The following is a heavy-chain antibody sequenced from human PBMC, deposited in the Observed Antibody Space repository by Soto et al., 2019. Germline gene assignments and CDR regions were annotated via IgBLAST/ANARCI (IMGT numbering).Heavy chain of an antibody. CDR2: INPNSGGT. CDR3: AREAKRWLQLLAY. V-gene: IGHV1-2*02. Sequence: ASVKVSCKASGYTFTGYYMHWVRQAPGRGLEWMGWINPNSGGTNYAQKSQGRVTMTRDTSISTAYMELSRLRSDDTAVYYCAREAKRWLQLLAYWGQGTLVTVSS. J-gene: IGHJ4*02. D-gene: IGHD5-12*01. CDR1: GYTFTGYY.